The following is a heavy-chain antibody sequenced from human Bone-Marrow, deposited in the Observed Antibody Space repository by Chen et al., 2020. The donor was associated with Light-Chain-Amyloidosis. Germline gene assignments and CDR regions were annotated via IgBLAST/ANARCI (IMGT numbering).Heavy chain of an antibody. V-gene: IGHV4-59*01. CDR1: GGSIPSFY. J-gene: IGHJ6*02. Sequence: QVQLQESGPGLVKPSETLSLTCTVSGGSIPSFYWSWIRQAPGKGLEWIGNVHYSGSTNYNSSLESRVSISVEKSKTQFSLTLTSVTAADTAVYYCARDIGYCSGGSCGGGLHLGYGMDVWGQGTTVTVSS. CDR3: ARDIGYCSGGSCGGGLHLGYGMDV. D-gene: IGHD2-15*01. CDR2: VHYSGST.